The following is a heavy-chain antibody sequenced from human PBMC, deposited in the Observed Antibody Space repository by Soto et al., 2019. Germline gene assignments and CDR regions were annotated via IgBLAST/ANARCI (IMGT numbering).Heavy chain of an antibody. CDR2: ISAYNGNT. CDR1: GYTFTSYG. V-gene: IGHV1-18*01. J-gene: IGHJ3*02. D-gene: IGHD2-15*01. CDR3: AIGYCSGGSCPGLGAFDI. Sequence: ASVKVSCKASGYTFTSYGISWVRQAPGQGLEWMGWISAYNGNTNYAQKLQGRVTMTTDTSTSTAYMELRSLRSDDTAVYYCAIGYCSGGSCPGLGAFDIWGQGTMVTVSS.